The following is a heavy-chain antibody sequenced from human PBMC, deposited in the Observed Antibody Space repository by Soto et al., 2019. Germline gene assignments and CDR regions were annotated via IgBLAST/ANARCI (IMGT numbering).Heavy chain of an antibody. V-gene: IGHV1-18*01. Sequence: QVQLVQSGDEMRKPGASVKVSCQASGYTFSNYGITWVRQAPGQGLEWMGWISAHNGNSKYAQSLQGRLTLTTDTSTSTAYMELRSLRYDDTAVYYCGRDWYFYGSGSPNHMHVWGKGTTVSVSS. CDR3: GRDWYFYGSGSPNHMHV. CDR2: ISAHNGNS. D-gene: IGHD3-10*01. CDR1: GYTFSNYG. J-gene: IGHJ6*03.